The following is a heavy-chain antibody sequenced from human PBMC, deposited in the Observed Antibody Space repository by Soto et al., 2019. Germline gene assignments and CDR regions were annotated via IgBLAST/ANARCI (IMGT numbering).Heavy chain of an antibody. V-gene: IGHV3-49*03. CDR1: GFTFGDYA. J-gene: IGHJ4*02. Sequence: GGSLRLSCTASGFTFGDYAMSWFRQAPGKGLEWVGFIRSKAYGGTTEYAASVKGRFTISRDDSKSIAYLQMNSLKTEDTAVYYCTRDRGEEYSGYDTLYSTGDYWGQGTLVTVSS. CDR3: TRDRGEEYSGYDTLYSTGDY. CDR2: IRSKAYGGTT. D-gene: IGHD5-12*01.